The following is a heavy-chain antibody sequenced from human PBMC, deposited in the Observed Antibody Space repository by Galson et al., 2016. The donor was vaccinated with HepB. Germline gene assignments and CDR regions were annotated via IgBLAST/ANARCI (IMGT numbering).Heavy chain of an antibody. CDR1: GGSISSNNYY. V-gene: IGHV4-39*01. D-gene: IGHD2-2*02. J-gene: IGHJ4*02. CDR3: ARQANNDGRYRGSDSWYIRAQDKNYFDY. CDR2: IYYSGRT. Sequence: ETLYLTCTVSGGSISSNNYYWGWIRQPPGKGLEWIGSIYYSGRTYYNTSLKSRVTISVDTSQNPFSLKLSSVTAADTAVYYRARQANNDGRYRGSDSWYIRAQDKNYFDYWGQGTLVTVSS.